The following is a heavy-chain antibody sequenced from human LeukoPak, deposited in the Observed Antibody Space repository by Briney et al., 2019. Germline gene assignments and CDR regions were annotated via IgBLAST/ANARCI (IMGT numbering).Heavy chain of an antibody. J-gene: IGHJ4*02. CDR3: ARDLHYFDSSGYYLYYFDS. D-gene: IGHD3-22*01. CDR2: ISYSGST. V-gene: IGHV4-59*01. CDR1: GGSINRYY. Sequence: SETLSLACTVSGGSINRYYWSWIRQPPGKGLEWIGYISYSGSTNYNPSLKSRVIISVDTSKNQFSLKLNSVTAADTAVYYCARDLHYFDSSGYYLYYFDSWGQGTLVTVSS.